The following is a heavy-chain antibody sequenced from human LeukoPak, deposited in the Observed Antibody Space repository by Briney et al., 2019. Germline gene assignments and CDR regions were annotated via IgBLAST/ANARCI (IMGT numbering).Heavy chain of an antibody. V-gene: IGHV4-4*07. D-gene: IGHD3-22*01. Sequence: SETLSLTCTVSGGSISSYYWSWIRQPAGKGLEWIGRIYTSGSTNYNPSLKSRVTMSVDTSKNQFSLKPSSVTAADTAVYYCARVPYDSSGYSFDYWGQGTLVTVSS. CDR1: GGSISSYY. CDR2: IYTSGST. J-gene: IGHJ4*02. CDR3: ARVPYDSSGYSFDY.